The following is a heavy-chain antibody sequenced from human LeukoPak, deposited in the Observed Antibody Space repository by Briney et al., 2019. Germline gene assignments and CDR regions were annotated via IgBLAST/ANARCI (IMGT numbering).Heavy chain of an antibody. CDR3: ARGKPIPGGILTGYYPLDY. V-gene: IGHV1-69*05. J-gene: IGHJ4*02. D-gene: IGHD3-9*01. Sequence: VASVKVSCKASGGTFSSYAISWARQALGQGLEWMGGIIPIFGTANYAQKFQGRVTITTDESTSTAYMELSSLRSEDTAVYYCARGKPIPGGILTGYYPLDYWGQGTLVTVSS. CDR2: IIPIFGTA. CDR1: GGTFSSYA.